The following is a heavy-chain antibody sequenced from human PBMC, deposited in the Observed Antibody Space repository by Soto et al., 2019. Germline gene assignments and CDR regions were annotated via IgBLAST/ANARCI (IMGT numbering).Heavy chain of an antibody. CDR2: IYPGDSDT. CDR3: ARQKDYYDSSGYYWDY. D-gene: IGHD3-22*01. Sequence: GESLKISCKGSGYTFTNYWIGWVRQMPGKGLEWVGIIYPGDSDTRYSPSFQGQVTISADNSITTAYLQWRSLKASDTAMYYCARQKDYYDSSGYYWDYWGQGTLVTLSS. J-gene: IGHJ4*02. CDR1: GYTFTNYW. V-gene: IGHV5-51*01.